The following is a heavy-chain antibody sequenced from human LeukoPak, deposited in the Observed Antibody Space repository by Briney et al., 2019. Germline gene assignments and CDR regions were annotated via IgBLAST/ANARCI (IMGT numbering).Heavy chain of an antibody. V-gene: IGHV1-2*02. CDR1: GYTFTGYY. J-gene: IGHJ3*02. CDR3: ARVTGYYYENTGYYHHAFDI. CDR2: INPNSGGT. Sequence: ASVKLSCTASGYTFTGYYINWLRPAPGQGLEWIGWINPNSGGTNYAHKFQGRVTMTRDTSISTAYMELSRLRSDDTAVYYCARVTGYYYENTGYYHHAFDIWGQGTMVTVSS. D-gene: IGHD3-22*01.